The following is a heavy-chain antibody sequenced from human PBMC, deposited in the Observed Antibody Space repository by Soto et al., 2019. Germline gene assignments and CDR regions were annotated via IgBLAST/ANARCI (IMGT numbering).Heavy chain of an antibody. J-gene: IGHJ4*02. V-gene: IGHV1-18*04. D-gene: IGHD3-10*01. CDR1: GYTFRSFG. CDR2: ISGYNGKT. CDR3: ARDKIIDDYGLGTYDY. Sequence: QVQLVQSGGEVKKPGASFKVSCKTSGYTFRSFGVSWVRQAPGQGLEWMGWISGYNGKTQYAQTLQGRVTMTADTSTSTFYMELRGLRSDDTAVYFCARDKIIDDYGLGTYDYWGQGTTVTVSS.